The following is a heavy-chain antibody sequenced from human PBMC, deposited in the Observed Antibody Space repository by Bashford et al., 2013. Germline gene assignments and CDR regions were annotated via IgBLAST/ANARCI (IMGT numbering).Heavy chain of an antibody. CDR2: INPSDTST. D-gene: IGHD2-15*01. CDR1: GYTFSSYF. V-gene: IGHV1-46*01. J-gene: IGHJ6*02. CDR3: ARDHIVAPFYGLDV. Sequence: ASVKVSCKASGYTFSSYFIHWVRQAPGQGLEWVGVINPSDTSTKFAQNFQGRVILTRDTSTSTVYMELSSLTSEDTAIYYCARDHIVAPFYGLDVWGQGPRSPSP.